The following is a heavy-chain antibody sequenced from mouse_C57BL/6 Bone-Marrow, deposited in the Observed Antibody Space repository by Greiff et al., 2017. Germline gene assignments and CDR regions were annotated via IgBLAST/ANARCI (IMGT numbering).Heavy chain of an antibody. CDR2: IDPEDGET. J-gene: IGHJ2*01. Sequence: FQLQQSGAELVKPGASVKLSCTASGFNIKDYYIHWVKQRTEQGLEWIGRIDPEDGETKYAPKFPDKATITADTSSNTAYLQLSSLTSEDTAVYYCTRTLIYYGTNYWCQGTTLTVSS. CDR1: GFNIKDYY. D-gene: IGHD1-1*01. V-gene: IGHV14-2*01. CDR3: TRTLIYYGTNY.